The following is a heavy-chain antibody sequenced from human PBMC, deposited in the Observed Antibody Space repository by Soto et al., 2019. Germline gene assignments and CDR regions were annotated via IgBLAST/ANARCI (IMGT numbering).Heavy chain of an antibody. Sequence: PGGSLRLSCKGSGFTFSSFAIQWVRQAPGKGLEWVAFISYDGTYKYYADSVRGRFTVYRDNSKSTLFLQMNSLKFEDTAVYVCANEVDVAFSSLQYGMDVWGQGTTVTVSS. CDR3: ANEVDVAFSSLQYGMDV. J-gene: IGHJ6*02. D-gene: IGHD5-12*01. V-gene: IGHV3-30*14. CDR1: GFTFSSFA. CDR2: ISYDGTYK.